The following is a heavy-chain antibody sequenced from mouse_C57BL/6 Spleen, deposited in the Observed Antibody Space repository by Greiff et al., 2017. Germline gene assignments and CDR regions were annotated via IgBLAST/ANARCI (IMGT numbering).Heavy chain of an antibody. CDR3: ARHYRGYFDV. CDR1: GFTFSSYT. V-gene: IGHV5-9*04. D-gene: IGHD1-1*01. Sequence: EVQVVESGGGLVKPGGSLKLSCAASGFTFSSYTMSWVRQTPEQRLEWVATISGGGGNTYYPDSVKGRFTISRDNAKNTLYLQLSSLRSEDTAMYYCARHYRGYFDVWGTGTMVTVSS. J-gene: IGHJ1*03. CDR2: ISGGGGNT.